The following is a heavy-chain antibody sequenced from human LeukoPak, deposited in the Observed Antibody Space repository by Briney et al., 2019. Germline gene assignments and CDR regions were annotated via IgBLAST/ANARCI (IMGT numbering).Heavy chain of an antibody. J-gene: IGHJ4*02. CDR2: ISSSGGNT. V-gene: IGHV3-23*01. D-gene: IGHD3-9*01. CDR1: EFTFSSYA. Sequence: GGSLRLSCAASEFTFSSYAMSWVRQAPGKGLEWVSTISSSGGNTYYADSVKGRFTISRDNSKNTLYLQMNSLRAEDTAVYYCARPPTQLRYFDWDYWGQGTLVTVSS. CDR3: ARPPTQLRYFDWDY.